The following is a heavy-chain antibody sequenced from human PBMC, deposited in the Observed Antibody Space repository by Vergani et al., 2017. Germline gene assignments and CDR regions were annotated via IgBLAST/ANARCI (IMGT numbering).Heavy chain of an antibody. CDR3: ARALYCSSTSCSYGWFDP. CDR2: IYYSGST. V-gene: IGHV4-31*03. J-gene: IGHJ5*02. D-gene: IGHD2-2*01. Sequence: QVQLQESGPGLVKPSQTLSLTCTVSGGSISCGGYYWSWIRQHPGKGLEWIGYIYYSGSTYYNPSLKSRVTISVDTSKNQFSLKLSSVTAADTAVYYCARALYCSSTSCSYGWFDPWGQGTLVTVSS. CDR1: GGSISCGGYY.